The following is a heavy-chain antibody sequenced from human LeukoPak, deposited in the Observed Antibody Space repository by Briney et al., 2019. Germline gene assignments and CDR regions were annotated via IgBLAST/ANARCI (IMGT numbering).Heavy chain of an antibody. V-gene: IGHV4-39*01. Sequence: KPSETLSLTCTVSGGSISSSSYYWGWIRQPLGKGLEWIGSIYYSGSTYYNPSLKSRVTISVDTSKNQFSLKLSSVTAADTAVYYCARLYSGSFDYWGQGTLVTVSS. CDR1: GGSISSSSYY. CDR2: IYYSGST. D-gene: IGHD1-26*01. J-gene: IGHJ4*02. CDR3: ARLYSGSFDY.